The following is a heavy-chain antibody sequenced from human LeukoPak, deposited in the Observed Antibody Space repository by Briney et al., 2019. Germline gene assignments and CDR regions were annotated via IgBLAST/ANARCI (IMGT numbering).Heavy chain of an antibody. CDR2: IIAILGIA. J-gene: IGHJ6*02. D-gene: IGHD3-9*01. CDR1: GGTFSSYA. CDR3: ARDAPDYDILTGYYNYYYYGMDV. V-gene: IGHV1-69*04. Sequence: SVKVSCKASGGTFSSYAISWVRQAPGQGLEWMGRIIAILGIANYAQKFQGRVTITADKSTGTAYMELSSLRSEDTAVYYCARDAPDYDILTGYYNYYYYGMDVWGQGTTVTVSS.